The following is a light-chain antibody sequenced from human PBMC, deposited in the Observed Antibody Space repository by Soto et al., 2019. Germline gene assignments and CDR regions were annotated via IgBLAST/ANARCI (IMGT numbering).Light chain of an antibody. CDR2: GAS. CDR1: QSINTN. CDR3: QQYGSSPT. V-gene: IGKV3-20*01. Sequence: ETVMTQSPATLSVSPGERATFSCRASQSINTNLAWFQLKPGQAPRLLIYGASTRATGIPDRFSGSGSGTDFTLTISRLEPEDFAVYYCQQYGSSPTFGEGTRLEIK. J-gene: IGKJ5*01.